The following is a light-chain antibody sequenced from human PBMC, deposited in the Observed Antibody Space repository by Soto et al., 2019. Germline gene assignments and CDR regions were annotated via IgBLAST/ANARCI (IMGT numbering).Light chain of an antibody. V-gene: IGKV1-9*01. CDR3: QHRHSYPLT. Sequence: DIQLTQSPSFLSASVGDRVTITCRASQGISNYLAWYQQKAGKAPKLLIHSASTLQNGVPSRFSGSGSGTEFNLTISSLQPEDLATYYCQHRHSYPLTFGGGTKVEIK. J-gene: IGKJ4*01. CDR1: QGISNY. CDR2: SAS.